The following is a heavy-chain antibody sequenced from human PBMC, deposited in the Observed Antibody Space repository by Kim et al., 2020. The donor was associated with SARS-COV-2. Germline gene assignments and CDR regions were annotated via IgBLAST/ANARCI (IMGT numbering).Heavy chain of an antibody. D-gene: IGHD6-13*01. J-gene: IGHJ4*02. V-gene: IGHV3-43*01. CDR3: AKDMVRDTSSWYYFDY. Sequence: SVKGRFTISRDNSKNSLYLQMNSLRTEDSALYYCAKDMVRDTSSWYYFDYWGQGTLVTVSS.